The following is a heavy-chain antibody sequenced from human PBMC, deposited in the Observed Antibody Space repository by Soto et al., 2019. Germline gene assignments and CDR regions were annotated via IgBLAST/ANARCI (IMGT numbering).Heavy chain of an antibody. CDR2: KYYSGAT. Sequence: QLQLEESGPRLVKPSQTLSLTCTVSGGSIKSDYYWTWVRLPPGGGLEWMGYKYYSGATDSDPSLKRRVSFSVDMSKNQFSLNLTSVTVADTAVYYCARGRPNYFYYGLDVWGQGIPVTVSS. V-gene: IGHV4-30-4*01. CDR1: GGSIKSDYY. J-gene: IGHJ6*02. CDR3: ARGRPNYFYYGLDV.